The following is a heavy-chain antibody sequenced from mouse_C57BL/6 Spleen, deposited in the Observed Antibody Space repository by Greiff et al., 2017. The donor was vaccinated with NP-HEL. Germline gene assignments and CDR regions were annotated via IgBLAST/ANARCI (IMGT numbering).Heavy chain of an antibody. J-gene: IGHJ3*01. CDR2: IDPENGDT. D-gene: IGHD1-1*01. CDR1: GFNIKDDY. V-gene: IGHV14-4*01. Sequence: VQLQQSGAELVRPGASVKLSCTASGFNIKDDYMHWVKQRPEQGLEWIGWIDPENGDTEYASKFQGKATITADTSSNTAYLQLSSLTSEDTAVYYCTTDYYGSSNPAWFAYWGQGTLVTVSA. CDR3: TTDYYGSSNPAWFAY.